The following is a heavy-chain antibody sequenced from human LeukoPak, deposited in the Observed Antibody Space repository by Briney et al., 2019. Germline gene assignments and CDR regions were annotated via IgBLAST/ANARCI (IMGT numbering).Heavy chain of an antibody. CDR3: ARQFVLRIATPGY. J-gene: IGHJ4*02. CDR2: INPNSGGT. CDR1: GYTFTGYY. V-gene: IGHV1-2*02. Sequence: ASVKVSCKASGYTFTGYYMHWVRQAPGQGLEWMGWINPNSGGTNYAQKFQGRVTMTRDTSISTAYMELSRLRSDDTAVYYCARQFVLRIATPGYWGQGTLVTVSS. D-gene: IGHD6-13*01.